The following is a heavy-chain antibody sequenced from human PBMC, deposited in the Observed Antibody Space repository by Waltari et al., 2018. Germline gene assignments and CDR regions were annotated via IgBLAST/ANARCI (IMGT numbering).Heavy chain of an antibody. CDR3: ASGVPVQVGGNWFDP. Sequence: QVQLQESGPGLVKPSETLSLTCAVSGYSISSGYYWGWIRQPPGKGLEWIGSIYHSGSTYYNPSLKSRVTISVDTSKNQFSLKLSSVTAADTAVYYCASGVPVQVGGNWFDPWGQGTLVTVSS. J-gene: IGHJ5*02. V-gene: IGHV4-38-2*01. CDR1: GYSISSGYY. CDR2: IYHSGST. D-gene: IGHD2-8*01.